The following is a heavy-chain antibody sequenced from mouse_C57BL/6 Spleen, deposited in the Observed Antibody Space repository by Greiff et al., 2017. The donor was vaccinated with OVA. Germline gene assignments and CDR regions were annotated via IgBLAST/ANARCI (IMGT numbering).Heavy chain of an antibody. CDR3: ARWGGEGDY. CDR1: GYAFTNYL. V-gene: IGHV1-54*01. Sequence: QVQLQQSGAELVRPGTSVKVSCKASGYAFTNYLIEWVKQRPGQGLEWIGVINPGSGGTNYNEKFKGKATLTADKSSSTAYMQLSSLTSEDSAVYFCARWGGEGDYWGKGTSVTVSS. CDR2: INPGSGGT. J-gene: IGHJ4*01.